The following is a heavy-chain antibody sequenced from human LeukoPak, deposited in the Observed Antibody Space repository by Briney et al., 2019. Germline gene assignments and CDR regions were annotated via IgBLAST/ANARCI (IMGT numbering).Heavy chain of an antibody. CDR1: GGSISSNS. Sequence: SETLSLTCTISGGSISSNSWSWIRQPPGKGLEWIGYIYSSGSTNYNPPLKSRVNISADTSKNQFSLKISYVTAADTAMYYCARESISMIASNEFDAFDIWGQGTMVTVSS. V-gene: IGHV4-59*01. J-gene: IGHJ3*02. D-gene: IGHD3-22*01. CDR3: ARESISMIASNEFDAFDI. CDR2: IYSSGST.